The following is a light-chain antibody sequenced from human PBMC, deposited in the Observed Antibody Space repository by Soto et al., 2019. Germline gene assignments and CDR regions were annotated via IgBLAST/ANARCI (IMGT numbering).Light chain of an antibody. CDR1: RSDIGSYNL. Sequence: QSVLTQPASVSGSPGQSVTISCTGTRSDIGSYNLVSWYQQHPGTAPKLIIYEDKKRPSGVSDRFSGSKSGLTASLTISGLQAEDEGHYYCCSYAGSSTSLYVFGAGTKLTVL. V-gene: IGLV2-23*01. CDR2: EDK. J-gene: IGLJ1*01. CDR3: CSYAGSSTSLYV.